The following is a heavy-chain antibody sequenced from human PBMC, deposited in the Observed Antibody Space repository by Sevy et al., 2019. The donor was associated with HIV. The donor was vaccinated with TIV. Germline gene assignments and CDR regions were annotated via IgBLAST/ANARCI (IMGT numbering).Heavy chain of an antibody. D-gene: IGHD2-21*01. V-gene: IGHV4-59*01. CDR1: GGSISSYY. CDR3: ARGPNRDCYNSRYYYYYYYMDV. CDR2: IYYSGST. J-gene: IGHJ6*03. Sequence: SETLSLTCTVSGGSISSYYWSWIRQPPGKGLEWIGYIYYSGSTNYNPSLKSRVTISVDTSKNQFSLKLSSVTAADTAVYYCARGPNRDCYNSRYYYYYYYMDVWGKGTTVTVSS.